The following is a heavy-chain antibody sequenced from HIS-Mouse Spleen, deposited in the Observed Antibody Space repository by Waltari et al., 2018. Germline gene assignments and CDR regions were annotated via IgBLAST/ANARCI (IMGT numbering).Heavy chain of an antibody. Sequence: QVQLVQSGAAVKKPGASVKVSCKASGYTFTSSDIIWVRQATGQGLEWMGGMNPNSGNTGYAQKFQGRVTMTRNTSISTAYMELSSLRSEDTAVYYCARVYYDFWSGYYYWGQGTLVTVSS. J-gene: IGHJ4*02. D-gene: IGHD3-3*01. CDR3: ARVYYDFWSGYYY. CDR2: MNPNSGNT. CDR1: GYTFTSSD. V-gene: IGHV1-8*01.